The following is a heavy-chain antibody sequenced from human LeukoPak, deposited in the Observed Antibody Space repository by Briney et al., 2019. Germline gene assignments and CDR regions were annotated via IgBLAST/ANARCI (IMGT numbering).Heavy chain of an antibody. J-gene: IGHJ5*02. D-gene: IGHD6-19*01. Sequence: SETLSLTCAVYGGSFSGYYWSWIRQPPGKGLEWIGEINHSGSTNYNPSLKSRVTISVDTSKNQFSPKLSSVTAADTAVYYCARGRSSGWYLTMGFDPWGQGTLVTVSS. CDR2: INHSGST. CDR3: ARGRSSGWYLTMGFDP. CDR1: GGSFSGYY. V-gene: IGHV4-34*01.